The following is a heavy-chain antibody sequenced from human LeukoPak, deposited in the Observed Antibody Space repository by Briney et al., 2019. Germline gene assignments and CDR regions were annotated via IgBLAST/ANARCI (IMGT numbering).Heavy chain of an antibody. Sequence: ASVKVSCKASGYTFTGYYMHWVRQAPRQGLEWMGWINPNSGGTNYAQKFRGRVTMTRDTSTSTAYMELSRLRSDDTAVYYCARSIQLWHKDAFDIWGQGTMVTVSS. D-gene: IGHD5-18*01. V-gene: IGHV1-2*02. CDR1: GYTFTGYY. CDR3: ARSIQLWHKDAFDI. J-gene: IGHJ3*02. CDR2: INPNSGGT.